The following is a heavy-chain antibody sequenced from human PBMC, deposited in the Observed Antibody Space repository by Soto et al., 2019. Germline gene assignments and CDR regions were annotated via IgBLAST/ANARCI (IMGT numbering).Heavy chain of an antibody. D-gene: IGHD1-20*01. J-gene: IGHJ6*03. CDR1: GYTFTSYG. Sequence: QVQLVQSGAEVKKPGASVKVSCKASGYTFTSYGISWVRQAPGQGLEWMGWISAYNGNTNYAQKLQGRVTMTTDTSTSTAYMELRSLRSDDTAVYYCARPGKGFITGRIFEYYYYMDVWGKGTTVTVSS. CDR3: ARPGKGFITGRIFEYYYYMDV. V-gene: IGHV1-18*01. CDR2: ISAYNGNT.